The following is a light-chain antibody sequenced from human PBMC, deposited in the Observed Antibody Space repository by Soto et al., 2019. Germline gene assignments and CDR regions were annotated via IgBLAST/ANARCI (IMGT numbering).Light chain of an antibody. CDR2: RAS. J-gene: IGKJ5*01. Sequence: ATRTVSRGERAKISCRASQNIDSNLVWYQQKPGQSPRLLIFRASTRATAIPARFSGSGSGTEFTLPISSLQSEDFAVHYCQPYHPSPPITYRQGTRLEIK. V-gene: IGKV3-15*01. CDR1: QNIDSN. CDR3: QPYHPSPPIT.